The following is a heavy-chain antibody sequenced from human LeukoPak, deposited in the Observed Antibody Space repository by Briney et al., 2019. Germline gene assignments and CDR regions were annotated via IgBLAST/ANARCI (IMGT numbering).Heavy chain of an antibody. CDR3: VRSKSGAYGWFDP. CDR2: IYYTGNT. Sequence: PSETLSLTCTVSGGSISGYFWTWIRQPQGKGLEWIGYIYYTGNTNYNPSLKSRVTISIDTSKNHFSLNVNSVTAADAAVYYCVRSKSGAYGWFDPWGPGTLVTVSS. J-gene: IGHJ5*02. V-gene: IGHV4-59*01. CDR1: GGSISGYF. D-gene: IGHD2-15*01.